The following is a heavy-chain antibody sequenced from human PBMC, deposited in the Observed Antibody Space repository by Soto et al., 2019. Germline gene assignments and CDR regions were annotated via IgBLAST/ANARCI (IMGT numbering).Heavy chain of an antibody. D-gene: IGHD2-15*01. Sequence: GASVKVSCKASGYTFTGYYMHWVRQAPGQGLEWMGWINPNSGGTSYAQKFQGWVTMTRDTSISTAYMELSRLRSDDTAVYYCATTYCSGGSCYDAFDIWGQGTMVTVSS. V-gene: IGHV1-2*04. CDR2: INPNSGGT. CDR1: GYTFTGYY. CDR3: ATTYCSGGSCYDAFDI. J-gene: IGHJ3*02.